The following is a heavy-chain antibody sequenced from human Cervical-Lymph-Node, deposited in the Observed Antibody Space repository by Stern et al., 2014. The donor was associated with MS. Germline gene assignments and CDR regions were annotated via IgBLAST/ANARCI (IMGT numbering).Heavy chain of an antibody. J-gene: IGHJ6*02. Sequence: QITLMESGPAVVQPTQTLTLTCTFSGFSLSSDGMCVTWLRQPPGKALEWLAILDWTNDKYYNTSLKTRLTISKDTPKNQVVLTMTNIDPMDTATYYCARMVGATGYYYDVDVWGQGTTVTVSS. D-gene: IGHD1-26*01. CDR3: ARMVGATGYYYDVDV. CDR1: GFSLSSDGMC. CDR2: LDWTNDK. V-gene: IGHV2-70*01.